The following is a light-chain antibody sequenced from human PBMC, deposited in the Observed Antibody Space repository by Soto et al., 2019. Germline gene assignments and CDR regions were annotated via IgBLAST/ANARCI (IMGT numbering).Light chain of an antibody. CDR1: SSDVGGYIY. CDR3: GSYTSSSTLVV. Sequence: QSALTQPASVSGSPGQSITISCTGTSSDVGGYIYVSWYQQHPGKAPKLMIYDVSNRPSGVSNRFSGSKSGNTASLTISGLQAEDEADYYCGSYTSSSTLVVFGGGTKVTVL. CDR2: DVS. V-gene: IGLV2-14*03. J-gene: IGLJ2*01.